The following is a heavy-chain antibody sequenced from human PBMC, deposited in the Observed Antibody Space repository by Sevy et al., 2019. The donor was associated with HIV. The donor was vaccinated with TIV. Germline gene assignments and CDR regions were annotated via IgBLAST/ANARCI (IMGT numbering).Heavy chain of an antibody. V-gene: IGHV3-23*01. CDR2: VSGSGAGT. CDR3: AKALYYYDSSAYFSHFDS. Sequence: GGSLRLSCSASEFTFSKYAMSWVRQAPGKGLEWVASVSGSGAGTNYADSVRGRFTISRDNSKDTLYLQMTSLRAEDTAVYYCAKALYYYDSSAYFSHFDSWDQGTPVTVSS. CDR1: EFTFSKYA. D-gene: IGHD3-22*01. J-gene: IGHJ4*02.